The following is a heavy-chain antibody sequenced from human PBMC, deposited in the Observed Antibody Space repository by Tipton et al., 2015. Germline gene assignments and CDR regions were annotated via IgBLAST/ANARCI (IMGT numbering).Heavy chain of an antibody. CDR3: ARVGGYSGYETPKVGFLYYGMDV. V-gene: IGHV1-18*01. Sequence: QSGAEVKKPGASVKVSCKASGYTFTSYGISWVRQAPGQGLEWMGWISPYNANTKYAQKFLGRVTVTTDASTNTAYMELRTLRSDDTAVYYCARVGGYSGYETPKVGFLYYGMDVWGQGTTVTVSS. CDR2: ISPYNANT. D-gene: IGHD5-12*01. J-gene: IGHJ6*02. CDR1: GYTFTSYG.